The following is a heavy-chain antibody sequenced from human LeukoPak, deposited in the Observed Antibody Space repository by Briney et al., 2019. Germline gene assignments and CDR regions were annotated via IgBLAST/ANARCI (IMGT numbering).Heavy chain of an antibody. J-gene: IGHJ4*02. CDR3: ARDTLHSETGHWNIGVFDF. CDR1: GGSFGGSF. CDR2: INHRGSS. Sequence: SETLSLNPDRLGGSFGGSFWTWFRQPPGKGLEWIGQINHRGSSHYNPSLRSRVTISVDTSKTQFSLKLTSVTAADTAVYYCARDTLHSETGHWNIGVFDFWGQGALVTVSS. V-gene: IGHV4-34*01. D-gene: IGHD3-3*01.